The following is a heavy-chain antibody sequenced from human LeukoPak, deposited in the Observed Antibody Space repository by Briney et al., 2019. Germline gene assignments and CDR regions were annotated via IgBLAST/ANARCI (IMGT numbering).Heavy chain of an antibody. Sequence: GRSLRLSCVASGFTFSSYALHLLRQAPGKGLEWVAVISADGTEKYYADSVKGRFTMSRDNSQNTLYLQMNSLRTEDTAVYYCARDAPYSGGCCAFDIWGQGTMVTVSS. CDR1: GFTFSSYA. D-gene: IGHD6-19*01. CDR3: ARDAPYSGGCCAFDI. CDR2: ISADGTEK. J-gene: IGHJ3*02. V-gene: IGHV3-30-3*01.